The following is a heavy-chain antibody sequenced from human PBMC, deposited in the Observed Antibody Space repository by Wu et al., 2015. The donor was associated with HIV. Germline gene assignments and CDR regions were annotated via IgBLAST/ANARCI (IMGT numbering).Heavy chain of an antibody. Sequence: QVQLVQSGAEVKKPGASVKVSCKASGYSFSDYYIHWIRQAPGQGLEWMGWINPKDGATDFARKFQGRVTMTRDTSFSTAYMNLISLTSDDTAVYYCAKGNYDFGSAHFADNWFDPWAREPWSPSPQ. J-gene: IGHJ5*02. CDR2: INPKDGAT. D-gene: IGHD3-3*01. V-gene: IGHV1-2*02. CDR1: GYSFSDYY. CDR3: AKGNYDFGSAHFADNWFDP.